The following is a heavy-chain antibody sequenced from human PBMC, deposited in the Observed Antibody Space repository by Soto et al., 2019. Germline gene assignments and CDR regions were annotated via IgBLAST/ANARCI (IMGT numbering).Heavy chain of an antibody. J-gene: IGHJ6*02. CDR1: GFTFSSFA. V-gene: IGHV3-23*01. CDR3: AKATVTTSYFYGMDV. CDR2: ITGSGSSA. Sequence: EVQLLESGGGLVQPGGSLRLSCAASGFTFSSFAMNWVRQAPGKGLEWVSAITGSGSSAYFADAVKGRFTISRDNSKKTLYLQMNSLRVEDSGVYFCAKATVTTSYFYGMDVRCQGTTVIVSS. D-gene: IGHD4-4*01.